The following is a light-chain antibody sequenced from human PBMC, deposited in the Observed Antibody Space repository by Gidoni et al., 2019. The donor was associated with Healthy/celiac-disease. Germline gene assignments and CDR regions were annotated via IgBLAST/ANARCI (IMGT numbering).Light chain of an antibody. CDR3: QQSYSTPRCT. CDR2: AAS. CDR1: QSISSY. V-gene: IGKV1-39*01. J-gene: IGKJ2*02. Sequence: DIQMTQPPSSLSASVGDRVTITCRASQSISSYLNWYQQKPGKAPKRLIYAASSLQSGVTSRFRGSGSGTDFTLTISSLQPEDFATYYCQQSYSTPRCTFGQGTKLEIK.